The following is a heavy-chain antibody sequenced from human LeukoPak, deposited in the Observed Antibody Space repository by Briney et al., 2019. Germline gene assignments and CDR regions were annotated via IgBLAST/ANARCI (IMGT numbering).Heavy chain of an antibody. Sequence: GGSLRLSCAASGFTFSMYWMSWVRQAPGKGLEWVANINQDAGIIYYVDSVKGRFTISRDNIKNSLYLQMNSMRADDTAVYYCARKNYYDNSGYRYYFDSWGQGTLVTVSS. CDR3: ARKNYYDNSGYRYYFDS. CDR2: INQDAGII. D-gene: IGHD3-22*01. V-gene: IGHV3-7*01. CDR1: GFTFSMYW. J-gene: IGHJ4*02.